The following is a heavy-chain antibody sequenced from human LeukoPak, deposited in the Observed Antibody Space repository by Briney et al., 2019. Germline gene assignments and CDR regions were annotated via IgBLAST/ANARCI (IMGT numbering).Heavy chain of an antibody. V-gene: IGHV1-69*13. CDR1: GGTFSSYA. J-gene: IGHJ6*02. D-gene: IGHD3-22*01. CDR3: ARVVYYYDSSGYYYYYGMDV. Sequence: ASVKVSCKASGGTFSSYAISWVRQAPGQGLEWMGGIIPIFGTANYAQKFQGRVTITADESTSTAYMELSSLRSEDTAVYYCARVVYYYDSSGYYYYYGMDVWGQGTTVTVSS. CDR2: IIPIFGTA.